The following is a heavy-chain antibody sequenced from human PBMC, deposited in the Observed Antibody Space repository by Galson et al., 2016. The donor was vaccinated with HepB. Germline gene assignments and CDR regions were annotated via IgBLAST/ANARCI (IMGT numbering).Heavy chain of an antibody. V-gene: IGHV4-59*01. Sequence: LSLTCTFSGGSINGYSWSWIRQPPGKGPEWIGYIDDSESTNYNPSLKSRVTISVDTAKNQFSLKLRSVTAADTAVYYCARDGTGYTSSCTADAWGKGTTVIVSS. D-gene: IGHD6-6*01. CDR3: ARDGTGYTSSCTADA. CDR1: GGSINGYS. J-gene: IGHJ6*04. CDR2: IDDSEST.